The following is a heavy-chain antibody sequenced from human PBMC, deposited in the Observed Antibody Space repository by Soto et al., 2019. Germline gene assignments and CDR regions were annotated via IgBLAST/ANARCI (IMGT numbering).Heavy chain of an antibody. J-gene: IGHJ6*03. Sequence: EVQLVESGGGLVQPGGSLRLSCAASGFTFSSYAMHWVRQAPGKGLEYVSAISINGGSTYYANSVKGRFTISSDSSKNTLYLQMGSLRAEDMAVYYCAIEVRGIVVVPAAMGHPMDVWGKGTTVTVSS. D-gene: IGHD2-2*01. CDR3: AIEVRGIVVVPAAMGHPMDV. CDR2: ISINGGST. CDR1: GFTFSSYA. V-gene: IGHV3-64*01.